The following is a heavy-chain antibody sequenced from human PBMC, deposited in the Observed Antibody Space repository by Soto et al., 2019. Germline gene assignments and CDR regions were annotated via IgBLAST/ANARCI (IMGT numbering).Heavy chain of an antibody. CDR1: GASTSSTIHY. V-gene: IGHV4-39*01. CDR3: ARHMDYNILTGYFD. CDR2: LSHSGNT. J-gene: IGHJ4*02. D-gene: IGHD3-9*01. Sequence: QLQLQESGPGLLKPSETLSLTCSVSGASTSSTIHYWGWIRQPPGKGLEWLGNLSHSGNTHYNPSLKSRLIISADKSKNQFSLTLTTVTPADTAVYFCARHMDYNILTGYFDWGQGTLVTVSS.